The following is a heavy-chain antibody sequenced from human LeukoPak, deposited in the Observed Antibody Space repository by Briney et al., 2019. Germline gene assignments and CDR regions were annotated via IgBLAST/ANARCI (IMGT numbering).Heavy chain of an antibody. D-gene: IGHD1-1*01. Sequence: GGSLRLSCEASGFTFATYSMTWVRQTPGEGLEWVSSISTRDTFINYADSVKGRFTISRDNAKNSLFLQMTSLRAEDTAMYYCARWKPRSDALDVWGKGTMVMVSS. CDR3: ARWKPRSDALDV. CDR2: ISTRDTFI. J-gene: IGHJ3*01. CDR1: GFTFATYS. V-gene: IGHV3-21*01.